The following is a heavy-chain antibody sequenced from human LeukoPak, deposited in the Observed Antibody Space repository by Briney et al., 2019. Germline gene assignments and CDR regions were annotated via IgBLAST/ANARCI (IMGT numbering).Heavy chain of an antibody. CDR1: GGTFSSYT. Sequence: SVKVSCKASGGTFSSYTISWVRQAPGQGLEWMGGIIPIFGTANYAQKFQGRVTITADESTSTAYMELSSLRSEDTAVYYCARVIDGSYLNPFDYWGQGTLVTVSS. D-gene: IGHD1-26*01. CDR2: IIPIFGTA. V-gene: IGHV1-69*13. CDR3: ARVIDGSYLNPFDY. J-gene: IGHJ4*02.